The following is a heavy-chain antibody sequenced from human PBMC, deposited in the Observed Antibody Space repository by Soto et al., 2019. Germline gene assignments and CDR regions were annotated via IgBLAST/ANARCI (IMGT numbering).Heavy chain of an antibody. D-gene: IGHD6-19*01. J-gene: IGHJ4*02. CDR3: ARAREQWLVLFKGDYFDY. CDR2: ISSNGGST. CDR1: GFTFSSYA. V-gene: IGHV3-64*01. Sequence: EVQLVESGGGLVQPGGSLRLSCAASGFTFSSYAMHWVRQAPGKGLEYVSAISSNGGSTYYANSVKGRFTISRDNSKNTLYLQMGSLRAEDMAAYYCARAREQWLVLFKGDYFDYWGQGTLVTVSS.